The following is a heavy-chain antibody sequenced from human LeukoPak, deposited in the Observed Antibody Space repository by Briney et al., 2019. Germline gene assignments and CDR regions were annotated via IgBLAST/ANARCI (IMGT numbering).Heavy chain of an antibody. CDR2: IRYDGSNK. D-gene: IGHD6-6*01. J-gene: IGHJ1*01. V-gene: IGHV3-30*02. CDR3: AKVEYSSNIPQH. Sequence: GGSPRLSCAASGFTFSSYGMHWVRQAPGKGLEWVAFIRYDGSNKYYADSVKGRFTISRDNSKNTQYLQMNSLRAEDTAVYYCAKVEYSSNIPQHWGQGTLVTVSS. CDR1: GFTFSSYG.